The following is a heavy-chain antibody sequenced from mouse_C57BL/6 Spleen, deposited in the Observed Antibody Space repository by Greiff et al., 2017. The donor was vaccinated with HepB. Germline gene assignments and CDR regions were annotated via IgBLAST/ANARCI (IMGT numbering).Heavy chain of an antibody. CDR3: AKVLITTVVATGAMDY. CDR2: IDPEDGET. Sequence: EVQLQESGAELVKPGASVKLSCTASGFNIKDYYMHWVKQRTEQGLEWIGRIDPEDGETKYAPKFQGKATITADTSSNTAYLQLSSLTSEDTAVYYCAKVLITTVVATGAMDYWGQGTSVTVSS. V-gene: IGHV14-2*01. D-gene: IGHD1-1*01. J-gene: IGHJ4*01. CDR1: GFNIKDYY.